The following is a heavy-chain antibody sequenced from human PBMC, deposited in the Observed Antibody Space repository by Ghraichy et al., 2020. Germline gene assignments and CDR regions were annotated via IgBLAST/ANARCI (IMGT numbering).Heavy chain of an antibody. D-gene: IGHD2-2*01. CDR1: AYIFSTYD. CDR2: MNPSSGNT. V-gene: IGHV1-8*03. Sequence: ASVKVSCKASAYIFSTYDITWVRQATGQGLEWMGWMNPSSGNTGSAQSFQGRVTFTRDTSTNTAYMEIISLRSEDTAVYYCTRAIRYQLLSEYWGQGTLVTVSS. J-gene: IGHJ4*02. CDR3: TRAIRYQLLSEY.